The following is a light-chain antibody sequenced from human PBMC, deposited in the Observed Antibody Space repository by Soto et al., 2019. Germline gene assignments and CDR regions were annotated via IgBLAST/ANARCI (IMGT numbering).Light chain of an antibody. J-gene: IGLJ3*02. CDR2: DVS. V-gene: IGLV2-14*01. CDR1: SSDVGAYNY. Sequence: QFALTQPASVSGSPGQSITISCTGTSSDVGAYNYVSWFQQHPGKAPRLIIYDVSNRPSGVSNRFSGSKSGNTASLTISGLQAEDEADYYCSSYTTSTTGVFGGGTKLTVL. CDR3: SSYTTSTTGV.